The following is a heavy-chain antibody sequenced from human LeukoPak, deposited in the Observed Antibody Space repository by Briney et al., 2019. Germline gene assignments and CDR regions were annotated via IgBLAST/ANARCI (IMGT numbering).Heavy chain of an antibody. J-gene: IGHJ6*02. CDR1: GFTLTELS. CDR3: ARGSGVGYYYYYYGMDV. CDR2: INPNSGGT. Sequence: AASVKVSCKVSGFTLTELSMHWVRQAPGQGLEWMGWINPNSGGTNYAQKFQGWVTMTRDTSISTAYMELSRLRSDDTAVYYCARGSGVGYYYYYYGMDVWGQGTTVTVSS. D-gene: IGHD1-14*01. V-gene: IGHV1-2*04.